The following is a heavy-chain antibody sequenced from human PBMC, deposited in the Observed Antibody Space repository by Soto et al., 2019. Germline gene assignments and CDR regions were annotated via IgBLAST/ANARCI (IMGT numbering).Heavy chain of an antibody. Sequence: SQTLSLTCAISGDSVSSNSAAWNWIRQSPSRGLEWLGRTYYRSKWYNDYAVSVKSRITINPDTSKNQFSLQLNSVTPEDTAVYYCAREYYYDSSALMGYAFDIWGQGTMVTVS. CDR2: TYYRSKWYN. V-gene: IGHV6-1*01. CDR1: GDSVSSNSAA. J-gene: IGHJ3*02. CDR3: AREYYYDSSALMGYAFDI. D-gene: IGHD3-22*01.